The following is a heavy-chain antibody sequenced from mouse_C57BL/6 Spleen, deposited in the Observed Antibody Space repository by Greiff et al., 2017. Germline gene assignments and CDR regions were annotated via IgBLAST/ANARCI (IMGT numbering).Heavy chain of an antibody. V-gene: IGHV1-62-2*01. CDR3: ARHERGLGSLDY. CDR1: GYTFTEYT. J-gene: IGHJ2*01. CDR2: VYPGSGSI. D-gene: IGHD4-1*01. Sequence: VQLQQSGAELVKPGASVKLSCKASGYTFTEYTIHWVKQRSGQGLEGIGWVYPGSGSIKYNEKFKDKATLTADKSSSTGYMELSRLTSEDSAVYFGARHERGLGSLDYWGKGTTLTVSS.